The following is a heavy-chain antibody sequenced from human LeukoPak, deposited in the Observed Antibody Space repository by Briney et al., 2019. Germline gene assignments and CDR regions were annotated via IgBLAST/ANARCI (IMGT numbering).Heavy chain of an antibody. V-gene: IGHV1-18*01. CDR2: ISAYNGDT. J-gene: IGHJ4*02. Sequence: ASVKVSCKASGYTFPRYGISWVRQAPGQGLEWMGWISAYNGDTKFAQHLQDRVTLTTDASTGTAYMELRSLTSDDTALYYCARDTALVITPGGPDYWGRGTLVTVSS. D-gene: IGHD2/OR15-2a*01. CDR3: ARDTALVITPGGPDY. CDR1: GYTFPRYG.